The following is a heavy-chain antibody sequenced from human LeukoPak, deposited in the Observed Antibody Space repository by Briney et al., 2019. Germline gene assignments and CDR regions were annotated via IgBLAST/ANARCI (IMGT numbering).Heavy chain of an antibody. CDR1: GFAFSGYA. CDR2: IGARGDVT. Sequence: GGSLRLSCTVSGFAFSGYAMSWVRQAPGRGPEWVSSIGARGDVTYSADSVKGRFTISRDNSKRTLFLQMNSLRAEDTAVYYCARVEGIVGATTFSYWGQGILVTVSS. D-gene: IGHD1-26*01. J-gene: IGHJ4*02. V-gene: IGHV3-23*01. CDR3: ARVEGIVGATTFSY.